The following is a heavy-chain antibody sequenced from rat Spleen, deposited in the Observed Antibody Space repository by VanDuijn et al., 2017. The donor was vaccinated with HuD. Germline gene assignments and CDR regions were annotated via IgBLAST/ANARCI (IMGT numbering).Heavy chain of an antibody. Sequence: EVQLVESDGGLVQPGRSLKLSCAASGFTFSDYFLAWVRQTPTKGLEWVATISYDGSLTYYRDSVKGRFTISRDNAKNTLYLQMNSLRSEDTATYYCTTYGGLRNWFAYWGQGTLVTVSS. CDR1: GFTFSDYF. J-gene: IGHJ3*01. CDR3: TTYGGLRNWFAY. D-gene: IGHD4-1*01. CDR2: ISYDGSLT. V-gene: IGHV5-29*01.